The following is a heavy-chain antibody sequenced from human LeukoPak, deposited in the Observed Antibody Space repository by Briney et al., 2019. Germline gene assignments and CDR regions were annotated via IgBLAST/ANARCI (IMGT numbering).Heavy chain of an antibody. CDR2: IIPIFGTA. CDR1: GGTFSSYA. Sequence: SVKVSCKASGGTFSSYAISWVRQPPGQGLEWMGGIIPIFGTANYAQKFQGRVTITADESTSTAYMELSSLRSEDTAVYYCARDLGYRGYSYGVDYWGQGTLVTVSS. J-gene: IGHJ4*02. CDR3: ARDLGYRGYSYGVDY. V-gene: IGHV1-69*13. D-gene: IGHD5-18*01.